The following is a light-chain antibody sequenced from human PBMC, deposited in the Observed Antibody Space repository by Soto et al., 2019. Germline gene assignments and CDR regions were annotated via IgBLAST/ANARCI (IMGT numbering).Light chain of an antibody. CDR3: QQYNDWPLT. CDR1: QSVSSN. CDR2: GAF. J-gene: IGKJ1*01. Sequence: VITQSPVTLSVSQGERASLSCRASQSVSSNLAWYQQKPGQAPSLLIYGAFTRATGIPARFSGTGSGTEFTLTISSLQSEDLALYYCQQYNDWPLTFGQGTKVDIK. V-gene: IGKV3-15*01.